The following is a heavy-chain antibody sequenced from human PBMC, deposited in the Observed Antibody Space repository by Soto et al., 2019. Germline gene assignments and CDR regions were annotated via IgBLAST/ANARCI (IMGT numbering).Heavy chain of an antibody. CDR3: ARGGDGFDL. CDR2: IYHSGST. Sequence: QVRLQESGPGLVRPSQTLSLTCSVSGDSLTIGGHYWTWIRQHPGKGLEWIGYIYHSGSTYYSPSLKSRLSISVATSEHQFSLKLTSMTAADTAVYYCARGGDGFDLWGQGKMVTVSS. V-gene: IGHV4-31*03. CDR1: GDSLTIGGHY. J-gene: IGHJ3*01.